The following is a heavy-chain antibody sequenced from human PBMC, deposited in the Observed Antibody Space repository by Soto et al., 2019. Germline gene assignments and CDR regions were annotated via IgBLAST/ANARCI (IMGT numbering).Heavy chain of an antibody. CDR3: AKLAMLLGYFDL. D-gene: IGHD2-15*01. CDR1: GFTFSSYA. J-gene: IGHJ2*01. V-gene: IGHV3-23*01. Sequence: EVQLLESGGGLVQPGGSLRLSCAASGFTFSSYAMSWVRQAPGKGLEWVSAISGSGGSTYYADSVKGRCTISRDNSKNTLYLQMNSLRAEDKAVYYCAKLAMLLGYFDLWCRGTLVTVSS. CDR2: ISGSGGST.